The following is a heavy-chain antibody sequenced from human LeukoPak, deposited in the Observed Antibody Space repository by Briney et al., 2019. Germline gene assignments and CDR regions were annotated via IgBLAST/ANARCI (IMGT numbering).Heavy chain of an antibody. Sequence: GGSLRLSCAASGFTFSSYGMHWVRQAPGKGLEWVAVISYDGSNKYYADSVKGRFTISRDNSKNTLYLQMNSLRAEDTAVYYCARVGYSYGRLFDYWGQGTLVTVSS. CDR3: ARVGYSYGRLFDY. CDR1: GFTFSSYG. J-gene: IGHJ4*02. D-gene: IGHD5-18*01. CDR2: ISYDGSNK. V-gene: IGHV3-30*03.